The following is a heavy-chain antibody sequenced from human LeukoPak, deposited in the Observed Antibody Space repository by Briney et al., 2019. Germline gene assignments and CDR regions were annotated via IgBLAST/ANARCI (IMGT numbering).Heavy chain of an antibody. CDR1: GFTFDDYA. V-gene: IGHV3-9*01. D-gene: IGHD2-2*01. J-gene: IGHJ4*02. CDR3: AKDMGVHIVVVPAASVIDY. Sequence: GRSLRLSCAASGFTFDDYAMHWVRQAPGKGLEWGSGISWNSGGIGYADSVKGRFTISRDNAKNSLYLQMNSLRAEDTALYYCAKDMGVHIVVVPAASVIDYWGQGTLVTVSS. CDR2: ISWNSGGI.